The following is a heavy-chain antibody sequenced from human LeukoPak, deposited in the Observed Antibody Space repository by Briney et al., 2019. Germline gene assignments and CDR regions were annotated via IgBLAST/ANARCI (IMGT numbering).Heavy chain of an antibody. V-gene: IGHV4-39*01. CDR3: ARRMYSSSPASYFDY. CDR2: IYYSGST. Sequence: MASETLSLTCTVSGGSISSSSYYWGWIRQPPGKGLEWIGSIYYSGSTYYNPSLKSRVTISVDTSKNQFSLKLSSVTAADTAVYYCARRMYSSSPASYFDYWGQGTLVTVSS. CDR1: GGSISSSSYY. J-gene: IGHJ4*02. D-gene: IGHD6-6*01.